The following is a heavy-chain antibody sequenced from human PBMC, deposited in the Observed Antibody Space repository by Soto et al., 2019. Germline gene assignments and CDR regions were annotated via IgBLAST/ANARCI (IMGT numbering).Heavy chain of an antibody. Sequence: PSETLSLTCSVSGGTISGYYWTWIRQPAGKGLECIGRIYSSGNTKYNPPLQSRVPTSIDKSNNQSSLRLTSVTVADTAVSYCARGQRFSGWFHPSGQGPSVHVSS. V-gene: IGHV4-4*07. CDR3: ARGQRFSGWFHP. CDR2: IYSSGNT. CDR1: GGTISGYY. J-gene: IGHJ5*02. D-gene: IGHD3-3*01.